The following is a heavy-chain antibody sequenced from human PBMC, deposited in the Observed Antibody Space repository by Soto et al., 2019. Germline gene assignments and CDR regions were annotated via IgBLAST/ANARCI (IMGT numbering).Heavy chain of an antibody. CDR1: GYTFTSYG. D-gene: IGHD2-15*01. Sequence: GASVKVSCKASGYTFTSYGISWVRQAPGQGLEWMGWISAYNGNTNYAQKLQGRVTMTTDTSTSTAYMELRSLRSDDTAVYYCASGCSGGSCYYTGHFDYWGQGTLVTVSS. J-gene: IGHJ4*02. V-gene: IGHV1-18*01. CDR3: ASGCSGGSCYYTGHFDY. CDR2: ISAYNGNT.